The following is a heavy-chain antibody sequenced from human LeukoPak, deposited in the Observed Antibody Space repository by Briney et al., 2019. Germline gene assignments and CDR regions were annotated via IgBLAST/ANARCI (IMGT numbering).Heavy chain of an antibody. CDR3: AKATMIVVVITHFDY. D-gene: IGHD3-22*01. V-gene: IGHV3-NL1*01. CDR1: GFTFSNYG. Sequence: GGSLRLSCAASGFTFSNYGMHWVRQAPGKGLEWVSVIYSGGSTYYADSVKGRFTISRDNSKNTLYLQMNSLRAEDTAVYYCAKATMIVVVITHFDYWGQGTLVTVSS. J-gene: IGHJ4*02. CDR2: IYSGGST.